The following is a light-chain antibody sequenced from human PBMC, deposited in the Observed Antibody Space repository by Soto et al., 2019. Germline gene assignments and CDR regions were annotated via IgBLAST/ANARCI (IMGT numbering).Light chain of an antibody. V-gene: IGKV3D-20*02. CDR3: QQRSKWPPNS. Sequence: EIVLTQSPGTLSLSPGERATLSCRASQSVSSTYVAWYQQKSGQAPRLLIYGASSRATGIPDRFSGSGSGTDFTLTISRLEPEDFAVYYCQQRSKWPPNSFGGGTKVEIK. J-gene: IGKJ4*01. CDR2: GAS. CDR1: QSVSSTY.